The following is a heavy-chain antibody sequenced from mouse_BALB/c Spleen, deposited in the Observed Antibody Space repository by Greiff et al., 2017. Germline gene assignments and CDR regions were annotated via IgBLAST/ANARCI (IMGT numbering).Heavy chain of an antibody. J-gene: IGHJ2*01. CDR1: GYTFTSYY. D-gene: IGHD1-1*01. CDR2: INPSNGGT. Sequence: VQLQQSGAELVKPGASVKLSCKASGYTFTSYYMYWVKQRPGQGLEWIGEINPSNGGTNFNEKFKSKATLTVDKSSSTAYMQLSSLTSEDSAVYYCTRSYYCGSSSFDYWGQGTTLTVSS. CDR3: TRSYYCGSSSFDY. V-gene: IGHV1S81*02.